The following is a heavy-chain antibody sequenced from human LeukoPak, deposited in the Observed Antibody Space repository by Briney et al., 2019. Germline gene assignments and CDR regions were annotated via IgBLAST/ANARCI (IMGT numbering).Heavy chain of an antibody. J-gene: IGHJ4*02. Sequence: PGGSLRLSCAASGFTFNTAWLSWVRQAPGRGLEWVSLIYSGGSTDYADSVKGRFSISRDNSKNTLYLQVNSLRAEDTAVYYCARGGFSYGYGFDYWGQGTLVSVSS. CDR1: GFTFNTAW. D-gene: IGHD5-18*01. CDR2: IYSGGST. CDR3: ARGGFSYGYGFDY. V-gene: IGHV3-66*01.